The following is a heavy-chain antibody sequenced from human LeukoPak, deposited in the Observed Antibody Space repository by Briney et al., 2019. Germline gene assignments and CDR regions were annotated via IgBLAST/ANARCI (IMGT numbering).Heavy chain of an antibody. CDR1: GGSFSGYY. Sequence: PSETLSLTCAVYGGSFSGYYWSWIRQPPGKGLEWIGEVNHSGSTNYNPSLKSRVTISVDTSKNQFSLKLSSVTAADTAVYYCARAGITMVRDPSGFWFDPWGQGTLVTVSS. D-gene: IGHD3-10*01. J-gene: IGHJ5*02. CDR2: VNHSGST. CDR3: ARAGITMVRDPSGFWFDP. V-gene: IGHV4-34*01.